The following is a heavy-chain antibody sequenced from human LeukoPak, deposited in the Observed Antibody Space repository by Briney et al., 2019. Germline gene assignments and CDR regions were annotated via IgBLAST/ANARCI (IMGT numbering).Heavy chain of an antibody. CDR3: AKVLGIVGGSGGFGY. J-gene: IGHJ4*02. CDR1: GFTFSSYG. V-gene: IGHV3-30*02. Sequence: GRSLRLSCAASGFTFSSYGMHWVRQAPGKGLEWVAFIRYDGSNKYYADSVKGRFTISRDNSKNTLYLQMNSLRAEDTAVYYCAKVLGIVGGSGGFGYWGQGTLVTVSS. CDR2: IRYDGSNK. D-gene: IGHD1-26*01.